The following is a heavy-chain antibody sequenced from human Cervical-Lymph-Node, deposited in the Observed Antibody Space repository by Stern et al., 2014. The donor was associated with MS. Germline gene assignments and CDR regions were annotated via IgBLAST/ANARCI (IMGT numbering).Heavy chain of an antibody. Sequence: QVQLVESGPGLVKPSETPSLTCTVSGGSISSYYWSWIRQPPGKGLEWIGYIYYSGSTNYNPSLKSRVTISVDTSKNQFSLKLSSVTAADTAVYYCARGGLWSDYWGQGTLVTVSS. V-gene: IGHV4-59*01. CDR2: IYYSGST. CDR1: GGSISSYY. D-gene: IGHD5-18*01. J-gene: IGHJ4*02. CDR3: ARGGLWSDY.